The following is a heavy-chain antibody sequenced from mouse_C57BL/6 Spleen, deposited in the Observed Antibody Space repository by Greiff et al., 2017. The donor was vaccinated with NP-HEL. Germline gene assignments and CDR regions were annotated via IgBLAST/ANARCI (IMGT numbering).Heavy chain of an antibody. CDR1: GYTFTSYW. CDR3: AREDDGTGGFAY. CDR2: IDPNSGGT. Sequence: QVQLKQPGAELVKPGASVKLSCKASGYTFTSYWMHWVKQRPGRGLEWIGRIDPNSGGTKYNEKFKSKATLTVDKPSSTAYMQLSSLTSEDSAVYYCAREDDGTGGFAYWGQGTLVTVSA. V-gene: IGHV1-72*01. D-gene: IGHD2-3*01. J-gene: IGHJ3*01.